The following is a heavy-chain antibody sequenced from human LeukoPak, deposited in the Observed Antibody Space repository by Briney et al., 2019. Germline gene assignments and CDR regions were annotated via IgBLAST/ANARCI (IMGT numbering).Heavy chain of an antibody. CDR1: GFTFSNYA. CDR2: ISGSGGST. V-gene: IGHV3-23*01. CDR3: AKVGVGSGWYGGFYY. D-gene: IGHD6-19*01. Sequence: PGGSLRLSCAASGFTFSNYAMSWVRQAPGKGLEWVSAISGSGGSTYYADSVKGRFTISRDNSKNTLYLQMNSLRAEDTAVYYCAKVGVGSGWYGGFYYWGQGTLVTVSS. J-gene: IGHJ4*02.